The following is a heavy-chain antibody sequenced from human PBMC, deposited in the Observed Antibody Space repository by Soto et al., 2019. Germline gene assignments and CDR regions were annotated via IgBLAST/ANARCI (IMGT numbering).Heavy chain of an antibody. V-gene: IGHV3-7*01. Sequence: EVQLVESGGDLVQPGGSLRLSCAASGFTFSTSWMTWVRQAPGTGLEWVANIRKDGSVIHYGDSVKGRFTISRDNAKTSLYLEMTSLGVEDTAVYFCARDFRPADSDLFYDSFDIWGQGTVVTDSS. CDR3: ARDFRPADSDLFYDSFDI. CDR2: IRKDGSVI. D-gene: IGHD6-25*01. J-gene: IGHJ3*02. CDR1: GFTFSTSW.